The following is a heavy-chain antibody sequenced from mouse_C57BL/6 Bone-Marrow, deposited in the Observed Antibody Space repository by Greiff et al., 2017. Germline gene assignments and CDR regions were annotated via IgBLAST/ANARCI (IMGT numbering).Heavy chain of an antibody. CDR1: GYTFTSYW. J-gene: IGHJ2*01. D-gene: IGHD6-5*01. Sequence: QVQLQQPGAELVKPGASVKLSCKASGYTFTSYWMHWVKQRPGQGLEWIGMIHPNSGSTNYNEKFKSKATLTVDKSSSTAYMQLSSLTSEDAAVYYCAAYDRRYFDYWGQGTTLTVSS. CDR3: AAYDRRYFDY. CDR2: IHPNSGST. V-gene: IGHV1-64*01.